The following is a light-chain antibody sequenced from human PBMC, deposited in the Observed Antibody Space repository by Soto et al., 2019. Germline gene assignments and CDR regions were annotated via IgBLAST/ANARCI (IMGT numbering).Light chain of an antibody. V-gene: IGKV3-20*01. Sequence: EIVLTQSPGTLSLSPGERATLSCRASPSVSSRYLAWYQQKPGQAPRLLIYGASSRATGFPDRFSGSGSGTDFTLTISRLEPEDFAVYYCQQYANSPPTFGQGTKVEIK. CDR3: QQYANSPPT. CDR2: GAS. CDR1: PSVSSRY. J-gene: IGKJ1*01.